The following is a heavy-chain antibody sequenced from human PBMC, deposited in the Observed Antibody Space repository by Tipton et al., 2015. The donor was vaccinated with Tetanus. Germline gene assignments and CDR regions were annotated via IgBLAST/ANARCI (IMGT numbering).Heavy chain of an antibody. CDR1: GGSFSVYY. J-gene: IGHJ5*02. CDR3: AGVLRSESVGWFDP. CDR2: INHSRNI. Sequence: TLSLTCAVYGGSFSVYYWSWIRQPPGKGLEWIGEINHSRNINNNPSLKSRVTISVDTSSSQFSLRLTSVTAADTAVYFCAGVLRSESVGWFDPWGQGTLVTVSS. V-gene: IGHV4-34*01. D-gene: IGHD3-3*01.